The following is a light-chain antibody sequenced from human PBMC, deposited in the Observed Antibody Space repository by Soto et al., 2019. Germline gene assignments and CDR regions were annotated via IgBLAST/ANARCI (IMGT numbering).Light chain of an antibody. J-gene: IGKJ3*01. CDR2: DSS. V-gene: IGKV3-11*01. CDR1: QSVTDY. CDR3: QQRDDWAFT. Sequence: EIVLTQSPATLSLSPGERATLSCRASQSVTDYLGWYQQRPGQPPRLLIYDSSKRAAGVPPRFSGSGFGTDFTLTISSLEPEDFAVYFCQQRDDWAFTFGPGTKVDI.